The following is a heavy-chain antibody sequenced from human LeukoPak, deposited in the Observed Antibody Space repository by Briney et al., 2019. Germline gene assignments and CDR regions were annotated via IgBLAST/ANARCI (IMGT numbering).Heavy chain of an antibody. D-gene: IGHD3-16*01. Sequence: SETLSLTCTVSGGSFSTYYWSWIRQPPGKGLERIGYIYYSGSTNYNPSLKSRVTISVDTSKNQFSLTLNSVTAAGTAVYYCARVITVRGVIFDYWGQGTLVTVSS. CDR2: IYYSGST. CDR3: ARVITVRGVIFDY. V-gene: IGHV4-59*01. CDR1: GGSFSTYY. J-gene: IGHJ4*02.